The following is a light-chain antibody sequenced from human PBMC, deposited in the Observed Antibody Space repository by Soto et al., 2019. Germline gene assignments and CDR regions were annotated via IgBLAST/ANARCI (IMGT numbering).Light chain of an antibody. V-gene: IGKV1-5*03. Sequence: IQMTQSPSTLSASIGHRVTITCRASQPISNWLAWYQQKPGKAPKLLIYKASTLESGDPSRFSGSESGPEFHLTISSLEPDDFGTFSCQLFRGYSPWMFGQGTKGDI. CDR1: QPISNW. CDR3: QLFRGYSPWM. CDR2: KAS. J-gene: IGKJ1*01.